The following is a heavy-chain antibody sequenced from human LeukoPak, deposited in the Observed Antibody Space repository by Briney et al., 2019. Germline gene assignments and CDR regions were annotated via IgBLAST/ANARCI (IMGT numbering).Heavy chain of an antibody. J-gene: IGHJ4*02. Sequence: SETLSLTCTVSGXSISSYYWSWIRQPPGKGLEWIGDIYYSGNTKYKPSLKSRVTISVDTAKNQFSLKVTSVTAADTAVYYCAREGGPYRPLDYSGQGTLVTVAS. CDR1: GXSISSYY. CDR2: IYYSGNT. V-gene: IGHV4-4*08. CDR3: AREGGPYRPLDY.